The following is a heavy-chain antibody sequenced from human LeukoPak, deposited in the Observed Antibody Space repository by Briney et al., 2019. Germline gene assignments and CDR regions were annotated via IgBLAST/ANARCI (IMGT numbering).Heavy chain of an antibody. J-gene: IGHJ5*02. CDR3: ARGAMYYYGSGSPNWFDP. CDR1: GFTFSSYS. D-gene: IGHD3-10*01. V-gene: IGHV3-21*01. CDR2: ISSSSSYI. Sequence: GGSLRLSCAASGFTFSSYSMNWVRQAPGKGLEWVSSISSSSSYIYYADSVKGRFTISRDNAKNSLYLQMNSLRAEDTAVYYCARGAMYYYGSGSPNWFDPWGQGTLVTVSS.